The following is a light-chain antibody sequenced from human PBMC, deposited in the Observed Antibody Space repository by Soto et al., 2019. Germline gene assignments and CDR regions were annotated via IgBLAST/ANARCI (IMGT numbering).Light chain of an antibody. Sequence: EIVMTQSPATLSVSTGESATLXXRASQSVSSNLAWYQQKPGQAPSLLIYGASTRATGIPARFSGSGSGTEFTLTISSLQSEDFAVYYCQQYGSPGTFGQGTKVDIK. J-gene: IGKJ1*01. CDR3: QQYGSPGT. V-gene: IGKV3-15*01. CDR1: QSVSSN. CDR2: GAS.